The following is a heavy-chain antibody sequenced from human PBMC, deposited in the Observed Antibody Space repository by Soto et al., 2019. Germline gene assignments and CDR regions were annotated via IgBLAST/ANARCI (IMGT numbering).Heavy chain of an antibody. V-gene: IGHV3-30*18. CDR2: ISYDGDNK. Sequence: GGSLRLSCTPSGFTFRNYGLHWVRQAPGKGLEWVALISYDGDNKYYTDSARGRFTVSRDNFKNTLFLQMDSLRPEDTAVYYCVKNIMGYAAHSEAMDVWGQGTTVTV. D-gene: IGHD5-12*01. J-gene: IGHJ6*02. CDR1: GFTFRNYG. CDR3: VKNIMGYAAHSEAMDV.